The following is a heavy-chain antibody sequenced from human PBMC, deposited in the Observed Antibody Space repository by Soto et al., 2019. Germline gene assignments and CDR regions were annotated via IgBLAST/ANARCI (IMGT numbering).Heavy chain of an antibody. CDR3: AKDSTFIMFLHSYPCATVV. V-gene: IGHV3-23*01. CDR2: ISGRGGST. D-gene: IGHD3-10*02. Sequence: PRGSLRLCCAASGFTFNNYAMSWVRQAPDKGLEWVSAISGRGGSTYYADSVKGRFTISRDNSKNTLFLQMNSLRAEDTAVYYCAKDSTFIMFLHSYPCATVVWRHG. CDR1: GFTFNNYA. J-gene: IGHJ6*02.